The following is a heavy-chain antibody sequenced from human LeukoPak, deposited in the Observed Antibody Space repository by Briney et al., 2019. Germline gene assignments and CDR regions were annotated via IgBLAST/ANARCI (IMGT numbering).Heavy chain of an antibody. CDR3: ARAYYYGSGSYYNVYDD. V-gene: IGHV4-38-2*02. CDR2: IYHSGST. Sequence: PSETLSLTCTVSGYSISSGYYWGWIRQPPGKGLEWIGSIYHSGSTYYNPSLKSRVTISIDTSKNQFSLKLGSLTAADTAVYYCARAYYYGSGSYYNVYDDWGQGTLVTVSS. J-gene: IGHJ4*02. CDR1: GYSISSGYY. D-gene: IGHD3-10*01.